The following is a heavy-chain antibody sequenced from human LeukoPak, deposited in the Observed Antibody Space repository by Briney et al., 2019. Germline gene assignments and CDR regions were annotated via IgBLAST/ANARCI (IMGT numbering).Heavy chain of an antibody. D-gene: IGHD3-3*01. J-gene: IGHJ4*02. CDR2: ISYDGSNK. V-gene: IGHV3-30*03. CDR1: GFTFSSYG. CDR3: ARGSEYYDFWSGYYYFDY. Sequence: PGGSLRLSCAASGFTFSSYGMHWVRQAPGKGLEWVAVISYDGSNKYYADSVKGRFTISRDNSKNTLYLQMNSLRAEDTAVYYCARGSEYYDFWSGYYYFDYWGQGTLVTVSS.